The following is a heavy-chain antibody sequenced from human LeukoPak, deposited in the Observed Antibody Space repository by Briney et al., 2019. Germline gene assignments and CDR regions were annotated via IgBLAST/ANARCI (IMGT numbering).Heavy chain of an antibody. CDR2: INPNSGGT. Sequence: ASVKVSCKASGYTFTSYGISWVRQAPGQGLEWMGWINPNSGGTNYAQKFQGRVTMTRDTSISTAYMELSRLRSDDTAVYYCARVLDYYGSGSYVYWGQGTLVTVSS. V-gene: IGHV1-2*02. D-gene: IGHD3-10*01. CDR1: GYTFTSYG. J-gene: IGHJ4*02. CDR3: ARVLDYYGSGSYVY.